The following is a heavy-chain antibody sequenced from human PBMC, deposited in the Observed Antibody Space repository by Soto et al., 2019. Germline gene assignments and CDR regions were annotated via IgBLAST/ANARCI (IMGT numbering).Heavy chain of an antibody. V-gene: IGHV1-18*01. CDR1: GYTFTSYG. Sequence: GASVKVSCKASGYTFTSYGISWVRQAPGQGLEWMGWISAYNGNTNYAQKLQGRVTMTTDTSTSTAYMELRSLRSDDTAVYYCARGPAFRELWLHFDYWGRGTLVTVSS. D-gene: IGHD3-16*01. J-gene: IGHJ4*02. CDR3: ARGPAFRELWLHFDY. CDR2: ISAYNGNT.